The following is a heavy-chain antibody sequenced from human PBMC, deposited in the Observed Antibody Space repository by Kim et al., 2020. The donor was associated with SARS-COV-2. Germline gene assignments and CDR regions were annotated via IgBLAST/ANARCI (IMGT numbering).Heavy chain of an antibody. CDR2: IHHSGNV. CDR1: GASISSSDW. Sequence: SETLSLTCAVSGASISSSDWWTWVRQPPGKGLEWIGEIHHSGNVNYNPSLKSRVTISVDTSKNQYSLRLNSVTAADTAIYYCARFKKSDTSGGSFRFDY. J-gene: IGHJ4*01. D-gene: IGHD3-10*01. CDR3: ARFKKSDTSGGSFRFDY. V-gene: IGHV4-4*02.